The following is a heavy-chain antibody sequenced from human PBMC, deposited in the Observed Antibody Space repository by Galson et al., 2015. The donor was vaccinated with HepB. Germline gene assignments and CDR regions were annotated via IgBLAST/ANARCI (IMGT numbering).Heavy chain of an antibody. Sequence: SLRLSCAASGFTFDDYAMHWVRQAPGKGLEWASGISWNSGTIGYGDSVKGRFTISRDNAKNTLHLQMNSLRAEDTALYYCAKDIQGGDSYWYFDLWGRGTLVTVSS. D-gene: IGHD2-21*02. V-gene: IGHV3-9*01. CDR3: AKDIQGGDSYWYFDL. J-gene: IGHJ2*01. CDR1: GFTFDDYA. CDR2: ISWNSGTI.